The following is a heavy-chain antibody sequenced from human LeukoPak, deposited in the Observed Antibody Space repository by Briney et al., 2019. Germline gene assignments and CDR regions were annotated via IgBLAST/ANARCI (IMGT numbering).Heavy chain of an antibody. Sequence: SETLSLTCTVSGDFINTYYWSWIRQPPGKGLEWIGYIYYRVTSDYNPSLKSRVTMSVDMSTSQISLKLSSVTAADTAVYYCARAVGGDGSGSLWGPGTLVTVSS. V-gene: IGHV4-59*01. J-gene: IGHJ4*02. CDR3: ARAVGGDGSGSL. CDR1: GDFINTYY. D-gene: IGHD3-10*01. CDR2: IYYRVTS.